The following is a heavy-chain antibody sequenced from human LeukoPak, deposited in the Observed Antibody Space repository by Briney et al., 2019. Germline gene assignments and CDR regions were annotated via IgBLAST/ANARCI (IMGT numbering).Heavy chain of an antibody. CDR3: ARAARLHGGPYLIGP. D-gene: IGHD2-21*01. CDR1: GYSFTDYY. V-gene: IGHV1-2*02. Sequence: GASVKVSCKTSGYSFTDYYMHWVRQAPGQGLEWMGWINPNSGGTSSAQKFQGRVTMTRDTSITTVYMEVSWLTSDDTAIYYSARAARLHGGPYLIGPWGQGTLVTVSS. CDR2: INPNSGGT. J-gene: IGHJ5*02.